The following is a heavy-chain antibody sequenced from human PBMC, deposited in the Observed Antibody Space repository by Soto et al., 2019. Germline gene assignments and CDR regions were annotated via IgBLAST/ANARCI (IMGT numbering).Heavy chain of an antibody. V-gene: IGHV3-30*18. Sequence: QVQLVESGGGVVQPGRSLRLSCAASGFTFSSYGMHWVRQAPGKGLEWVAVISYDGSNKYYADSVKGRFTISRDNSKNTLYLQMNSLRAEDTAVYYCAKTYYCGSGSYSYFDYWGQGTLVTVSS. CDR3: AKTYYCGSGSYSYFDY. CDR2: ISYDGSNK. CDR1: GFTFSSYG. J-gene: IGHJ4*02. D-gene: IGHD3-10*01.